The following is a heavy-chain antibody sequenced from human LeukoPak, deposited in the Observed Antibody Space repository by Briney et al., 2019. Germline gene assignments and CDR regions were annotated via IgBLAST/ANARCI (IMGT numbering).Heavy chain of an antibody. V-gene: IGHV4-59*01. Sequence: SETLSLTCTVSGGSISSYYWGWIRLPPGKGLEWIGYISYGGSTTYIPSLKSRVIILVDTSKNQFSLKLSSVTAADTAVYYCVRITQGTIDYWGRGTLVTVSS. D-gene: IGHD3-10*01. CDR3: VRITQGTIDY. CDR1: GGSISSYY. CDR2: ISYGGST. J-gene: IGHJ4*02.